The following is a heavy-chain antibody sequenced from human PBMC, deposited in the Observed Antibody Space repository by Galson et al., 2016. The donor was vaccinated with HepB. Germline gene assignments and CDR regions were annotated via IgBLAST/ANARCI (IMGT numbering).Heavy chain of an antibody. CDR2: ISWDGGST. J-gene: IGHJ4*02. CDR3: AKSLSSGWLSDLDF. V-gene: IGHV3-43*02. D-gene: IGHD6-19*01. CDR1: GFAFDDYA. Sequence: SLRLSCAASGFAFDDYAMHWVRQVPGKGLEWVSLISWDGGSTYYADSVKGRFTISRDNAKNSVYLQMNSLRLEDMALYYCAKSLSSGWLSDLDFWGQGTLVTVSS.